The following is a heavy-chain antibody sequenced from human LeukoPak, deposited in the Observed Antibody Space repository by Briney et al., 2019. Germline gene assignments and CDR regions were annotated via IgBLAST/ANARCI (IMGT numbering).Heavy chain of an antibody. CDR2: IILFFGTA. V-gene: IGHV1-69*06. CDR3: ARELGVLRFLEWLPYYFDY. Sequence: SVKVSCKASGGTFSSYAISWVRQAPGQGLEWMGRIILFFGTANYPQKFQGRVTITADKFASTDYMELISLRSEDTAVYYCARELGVLRFLEWLPYYFDYWGQGTLVTASS. J-gene: IGHJ4*02. CDR1: GGTFSSYA. D-gene: IGHD3-3*01.